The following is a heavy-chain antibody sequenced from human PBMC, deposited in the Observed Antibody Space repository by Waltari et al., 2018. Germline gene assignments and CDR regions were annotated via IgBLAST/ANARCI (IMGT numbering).Heavy chain of an antibody. CDR3: AVSPDTATSRAAFHF. D-gene: IGHD5-18*01. Sequence: QVQLQESGPGLAKASQTLYLTCDVSGCPISHLHFYWSWLRQPAGKGWEWFGRIYRSGVTDYNPSLRGRATMFLDMSKNQFSLTVDSLIAADTAVYYCAVSPDTATSRAAFHFWGPGTTVSVSS. CDR1: GCPISHLHFY. CDR2: IYRSGVT. V-gene: IGHV4-61*02. J-gene: IGHJ6*02.